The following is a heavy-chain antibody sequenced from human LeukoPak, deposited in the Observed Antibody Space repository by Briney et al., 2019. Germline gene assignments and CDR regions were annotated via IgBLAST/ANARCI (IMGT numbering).Heavy chain of an antibody. J-gene: IGHJ4*02. CDR1: GGSISISTDY. V-gene: IGHV4-39*01. CDR2: IYFRGNT. CDR3: ATLSRYCRSTTCSYFDY. D-gene: IGHD2-2*01. Sequence: PSETLSLTCSVSGGSISISTDYWGWIRQPPGKGLEWIGGIYFRGNTYYNPSLKSRVTIFVDTSKSQFSLRVTSVTSADTAVHYCATLSRYCRSTTCSYFDYWGQGTLVTVSS.